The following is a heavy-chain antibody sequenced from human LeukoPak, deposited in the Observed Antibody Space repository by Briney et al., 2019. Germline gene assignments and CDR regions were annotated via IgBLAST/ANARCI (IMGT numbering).Heavy chain of an antibody. CDR3: ARISKQLTAGNPIDL. J-gene: IGHJ3*01. V-gene: IGHV4-59*08. CDR2: IFYSGST. Sequence: SETLSLTCTFSGGSISDYYWSWILQSPGKGVEWIGDIFYSGSTNYNPSLKSRVTISVDTSKNQFSLPLSSVTAADTAVYYCARISKQLTAGNPIDLWGQGTMVTFSS. CDR1: GGSISDYY. D-gene: IGHD1-14*01.